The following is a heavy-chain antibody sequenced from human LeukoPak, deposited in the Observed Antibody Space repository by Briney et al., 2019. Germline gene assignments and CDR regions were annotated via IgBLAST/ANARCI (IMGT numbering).Heavy chain of an antibody. Sequence: PGGSLRLSCAASGFTFSNAWMSWVRQAPGMGLEWVSGISRTGDNTFYADSVKGRFTISRDNSKNTLYLQMNSLRAEDTALYYCANSGYSAYWGQGTLVTVSS. CDR3: ANSGYSAY. CDR2: ISRTGDNT. D-gene: IGHD3-22*01. J-gene: IGHJ4*02. CDR1: GFTFSNAW. V-gene: IGHV3-23*01.